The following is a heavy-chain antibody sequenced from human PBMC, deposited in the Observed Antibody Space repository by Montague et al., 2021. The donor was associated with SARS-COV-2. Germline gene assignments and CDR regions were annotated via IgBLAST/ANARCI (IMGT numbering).Heavy chain of an antibody. V-gene: IGHV4-34*01. Sequence: SETLSLTCAVYGGSFSGYYWSWIRQPPGKGLEWIGEINHSGSANYNPSLKSRVTISVDTSKNQFSLKPSSVTAADTAVYYCARVRYYGSGTSLGMDVWGQGTTVTVSS. CDR3: ARVRYYGSGTSLGMDV. CDR1: GGSFSGYY. J-gene: IGHJ6*02. D-gene: IGHD3-10*01. CDR2: INHSGSA.